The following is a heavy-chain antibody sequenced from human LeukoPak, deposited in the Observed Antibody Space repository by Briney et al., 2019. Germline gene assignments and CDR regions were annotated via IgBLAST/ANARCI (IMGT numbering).Heavy chain of an antibody. Sequence: GRSLRLSCAASGFTFSSYAMHWVRQAPGKGLEWVAVISYDGSNKYYADSVKGRFTISRDNSKNTLYLQMNGLRAEDTAVYYCARSNSGSYYYYYGMDVWGQGTTVTVSS. CDR1: GFTFSSYA. CDR3: ARSNSGSYYYYYGMDV. CDR2: ISYDGSNK. V-gene: IGHV3-30-3*01. J-gene: IGHJ6*02. D-gene: IGHD1-26*01.